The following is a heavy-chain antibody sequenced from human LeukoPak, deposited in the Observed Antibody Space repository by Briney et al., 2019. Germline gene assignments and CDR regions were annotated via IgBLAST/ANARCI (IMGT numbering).Heavy chain of an antibody. V-gene: IGHV4-38-2*01. J-gene: IGHJ6*03. CDR2: IYHSGST. Sequence: SETLSLTCAVSGYSISSGYYWGWIRQPPGKGLEWIGSIYHSGSTYYNPSLKSRVTISVDTSKNQFSLKLSSVTAADTAVYYWASLTGYYYYYMDVWGKGTTVTVSS. CDR3: ASLTGYYYYYMDV. CDR1: GYSISSGYY. D-gene: IGHD4/OR15-4a*01.